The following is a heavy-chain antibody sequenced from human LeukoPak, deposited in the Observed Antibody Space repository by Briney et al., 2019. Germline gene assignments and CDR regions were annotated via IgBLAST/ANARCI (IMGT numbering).Heavy chain of an antibody. J-gene: IGHJ5*02. CDR1: GYTLTELS. V-gene: IGHV1-24*01. CDR2: FDPEDGET. D-gene: IGHD4-11*01. CDR3: AKRHRCNYSNYYPNWFDP. Sequence: ASVKVSCKVSGYTLTELSMHWVRQAPGKGLEWMGGFDPEDGETIYAQKFQGRVTMTEDTSTDTAYMELSSLRSEDTAVYYCAKRHRCNYSNYYPNWFDPWGQGTLVTVSS.